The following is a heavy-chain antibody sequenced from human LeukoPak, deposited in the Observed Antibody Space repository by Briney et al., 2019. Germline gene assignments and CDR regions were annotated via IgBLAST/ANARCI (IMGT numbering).Heavy chain of an antibody. J-gene: IGHJ4*02. CDR2: INHSGST. CDR1: GGSFSGYY. CDR3: ASVGLWLSQLDY. V-gene: IGHV4-34*01. Sequence: PSETLSLTCAVYGGSFSGYYWSWIRQPPGKGLEWIGEINHSGSTNYNPSLESRVTISVDTSKNQFSLKLSSVTAADTAVYYCASVGLWLSQLDYWGQGTLVTVSS. D-gene: IGHD5-18*01.